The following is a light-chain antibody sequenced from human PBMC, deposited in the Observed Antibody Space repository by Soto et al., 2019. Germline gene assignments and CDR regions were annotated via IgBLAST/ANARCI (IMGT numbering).Light chain of an antibody. CDR2: DVS. J-gene: IGLJ1*01. CDR1: SSDVGGYNY. V-gene: IGLV2-14*03. Sequence: VLTRPASGTGSPRGSSTLSCTGTSSDVGGYNYVSWYQHHPGKAPKLIIYDVSNRPSGVSIRFSGSKSDNTASLTISGLQPDDEADSHCSSYTTTNPRQSVFGTGTKVTV. CDR3: SSYTTTNPRQSV.